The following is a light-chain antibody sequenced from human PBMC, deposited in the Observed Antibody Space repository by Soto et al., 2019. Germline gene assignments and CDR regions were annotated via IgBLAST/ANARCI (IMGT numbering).Light chain of an antibody. J-gene: IGLJ2*01. CDR3: SSYTTISTRL. CDR1: SSDVGAYNY. CDR2: EVT. V-gene: IGLV2-14*01. Sequence: QSVLTQPASVSGSPGQSITISCTGTSSDVGAYNYVSWFQQHPGKAPKLVIYEVTKRPSGVSNRFSGSKSGSTASLTISGLQAEDEADYYCSSYTTISTRLSGGGTKVTVL.